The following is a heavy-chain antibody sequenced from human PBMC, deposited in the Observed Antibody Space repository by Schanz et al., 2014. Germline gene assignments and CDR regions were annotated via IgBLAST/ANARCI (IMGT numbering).Heavy chain of an antibody. J-gene: IGHJ4*01. CDR1: GYTFTDYS. V-gene: IGHV1-46*03. CDR3: ARHGVDAAAAGNY. Sequence: QVQLVQSGGEMKKPGASVKVSCKASGYTFTDYSLSWVRQAPGQGLEWMGIINPSGGGTSYALRFQDRVTVTRDTSRSTGCMELNSLRSDYSAVYFCARHGVDAAAAGNYWGQGTLVTVSS. D-gene: IGHD6-13*01. CDR2: INPSGGGT.